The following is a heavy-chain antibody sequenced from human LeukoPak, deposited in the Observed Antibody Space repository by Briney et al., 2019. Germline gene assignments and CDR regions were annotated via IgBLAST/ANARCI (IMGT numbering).Heavy chain of an antibody. CDR3: ARTIPFYYGMDV. J-gene: IGHJ6*02. CDR1: GFTFSSYG. D-gene: IGHD2-2*02. CDR2: IWYDGSNK. V-gene: IGHV3-33*01. Sequence: GGSLRLSCAASGFTFSSYGMHWVRQAPGKGLEWVAVIWYDGSNKYYADSVKGRFTISRDNSKNTLYLQMNGLRAGDTAVYYCARTIPFYYGMDVWGQGTTVIVSS.